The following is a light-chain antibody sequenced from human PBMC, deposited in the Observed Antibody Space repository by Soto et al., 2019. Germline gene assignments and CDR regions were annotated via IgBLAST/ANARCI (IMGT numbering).Light chain of an antibody. V-gene: IGLV2-8*01. CDR2: EVN. CDR1: STDVGGYDY. CDR3: TSYAGGNNV. J-gene: IGLJ1*01. Sequence: QSSLTQPPSASGSPGQSVTISCTGTSTDVGGYDYVSWYQQHPGNVPKLMIYEVNKRPSGVPDRFSGSKSGNTASLTVSGLQPEEEADYYCTSYAGGNNVFGTGTKLTVI.